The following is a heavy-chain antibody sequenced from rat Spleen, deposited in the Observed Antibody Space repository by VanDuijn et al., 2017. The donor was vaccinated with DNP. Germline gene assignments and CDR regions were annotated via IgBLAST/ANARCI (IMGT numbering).Heavy chain of an antibody. J-gene: IGHJ3*01. D-gene: IGHD1-9*01. CDR2: ISYEGSTT. CDR1: GFTFSDYN. CDR3: SRRGHTTGLNWFTY. Sequence: EVQLVESGGGLVQPGRSLKLSCAASGFTFSDYNMAWVRQAPKKGLEWVASISYEGSTTYYRDSVRGRFTISRDNARSTLYLQLDSLGSEDTATYYCSRRGHTTGLNWFTYWGQGTLVTVSS. V-gene: IGHV5-7*01.